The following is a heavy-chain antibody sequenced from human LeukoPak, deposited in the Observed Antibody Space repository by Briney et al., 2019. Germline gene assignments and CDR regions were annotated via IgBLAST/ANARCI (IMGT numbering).Heavy chain of an antibody. V-gene: IGHV4-30-2*01. CDR1: GGSISSGGYS. J-gene: IGHJ5*02. D-gene: IGHD1-20*01. CDR3: ARGSITGTTEGNWFDP. CDR2: IYHSGST. Sequence: PSETLSLTCAVSGGSISSGGYSLSWIRQPPGKGLELIVYIYHSGSTYYNPSLKSRVTISVDRSKNQFSLKLSSVTAADTAVYYCARGSITGTTEGNWFDPWGQGTLVTVSS.